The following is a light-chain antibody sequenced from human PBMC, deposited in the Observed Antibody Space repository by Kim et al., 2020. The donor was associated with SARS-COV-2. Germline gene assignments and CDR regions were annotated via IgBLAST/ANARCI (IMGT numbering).Light chain of an antibody. J-gene: IGLJ2*01. Sequence: ALGQTVRITCKRDSLRSDYASWYQQKPGQAPVLVIYGENSRPSGIPDRFSGSSSGNTASLTITGAQAEDEADYYCKSRDHIGNHVVFGGGTQLTVL. V-gene: IGLV3-19*01. CDR1: SLRSDY. CDR2: GEN. CDR3: KSRDHIGNHVV.